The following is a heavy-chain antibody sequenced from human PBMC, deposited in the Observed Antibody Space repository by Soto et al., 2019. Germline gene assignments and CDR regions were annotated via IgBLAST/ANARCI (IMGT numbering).Heavy chain of an antibody. J-gene: IGHJ6*02. CDR1: GDSITSTNW. Sequence: QVQLQESGPGLVKPSGTLSLTCGVSGDSITSTNWWSWVRQPPGRGLEWNGEIYHSGTTHYNPSLKSRITILLDESKNQFSLNLSSVTAADTAVYYCARLKGPDHYGLDVWGQGTTVSVFS. CDR2: IYHSGTT. CDR3: ARLKGPDHYGLDV. V-gene: IGHV4-4*02.